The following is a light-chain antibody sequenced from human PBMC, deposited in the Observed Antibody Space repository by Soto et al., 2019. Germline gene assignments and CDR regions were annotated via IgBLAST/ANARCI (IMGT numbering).Light chain of an antibody. CDR3: SSFAGGGNPVL. V-gene: IGLV2-8*01. Sequence: QSALTQPPSASGSLGQSVTISCTGTSSDVGGYNYVSWHQQHPGKAPKLRIYEVTKRPSGVPDRFSGSKSGNTASLTVCGLQAEDEADYYCSSFAGGGNPVLFGGGTKLPVL. J-gene: IGLJ2*01. CDR1: SSDVGGYNY. CDR2: EVT.